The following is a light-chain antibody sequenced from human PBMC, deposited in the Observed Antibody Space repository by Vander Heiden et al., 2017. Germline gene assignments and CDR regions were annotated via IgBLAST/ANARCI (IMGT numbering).Light chain of an antibody. CDR1: QTIGTY. CDR2: SAS. V-gene: IGKV1-39*01. Sequence: DIQMTPSPSSLSASVGDRVSITCRASQTIGTYLNWYQQQPGKAPNLLIYSASSLKSGGPSRWSGSGSGTDFTLTIRSLQPEDFSTYYGQQSDRTPRTFGGGTKVEIK. CDR3: QQSDRTPRT. J-gene: IGKJ4*02.